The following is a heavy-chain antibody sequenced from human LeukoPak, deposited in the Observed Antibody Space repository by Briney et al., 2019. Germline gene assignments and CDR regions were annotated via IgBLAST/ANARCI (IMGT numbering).Heavy chain of an antibody. Sequence: SETLSLTCTVSGGSMSSYYWSWIRQPPGKGLEWIAYIYASGGTNYNPSLRSRVTISVDTPKNQFSLKLSSVTAADTAVYYCARGVSSGSDYWGQGTLVTVSS. D-gene: IGHD3-10*01. CDR1: GGSMSSYY. V-gene: IGHV4-4*09. CDR2: IYASGGT. CDR3: ARGVSSGSDY. J-gene: IGHJ4*02.